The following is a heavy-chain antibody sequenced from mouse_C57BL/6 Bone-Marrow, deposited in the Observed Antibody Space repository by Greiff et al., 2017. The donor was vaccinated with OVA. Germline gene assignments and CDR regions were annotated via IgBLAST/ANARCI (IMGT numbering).Heavy chain of an antibody. CDR2: INPSNGGT. Sequence: QVQLQQSGTELVKPGASVKLSCKASGYTFTSYWMHWVKQRPGQGLEWIGNINPSNGGTNYNEKFKSKATLTVDKSSSTAYMQLSSLTSEDSAVYYCARGGYYLYYAMDYWGQGTSVTVSS. J-gene: IGHJ4*01. CDR1: GYTFTSYW. V-gene: IGHV1-53*01. D-gene: IGHD2-3*01. CDR3: ARGGYYLYYAMDY.